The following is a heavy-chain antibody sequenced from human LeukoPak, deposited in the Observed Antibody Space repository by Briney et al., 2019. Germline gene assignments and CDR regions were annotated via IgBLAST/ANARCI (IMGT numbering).Heavy chain of an antibody. CDR2: IYSGGST. J-gene: IGHJ3*02. Sequence: GGSLRLSCAASGFTVSSNYMSWVRQAPGKGLEWVSVIYSGGSTYYADSVKGRFTISRDNSKNTLYLQMNSLRAEDTAVYYCARDGPVIREDTWGQGTMVTVSS. CDR3: ARDGPVIREDT. V-gene: IGHV3-53*01. CDR1: GFTVSSNY. D-gene: IGHD3-10*01.